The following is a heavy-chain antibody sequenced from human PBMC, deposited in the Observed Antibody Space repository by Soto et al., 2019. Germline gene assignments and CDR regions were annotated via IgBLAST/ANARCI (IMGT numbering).Heavy chain of an antibody. D-gene: IGHD6-19*01. CDR3: AESSGIAVAGLVN. V-gene: IGHV1-69*13. Sequence: ASVKVSCKASGGTFSSYAISWVRQAPGQGLEWMGGIIPIFGTANYAQKFQGRVTISADESTSTAYMELSSLRSEDTAVYYCAESSGIAVAGLVNWGQGTLVTVSS. J-gene: IGHJ4*02. CDR2: IIPIFGTA. CDR1: GGTFSSYA.